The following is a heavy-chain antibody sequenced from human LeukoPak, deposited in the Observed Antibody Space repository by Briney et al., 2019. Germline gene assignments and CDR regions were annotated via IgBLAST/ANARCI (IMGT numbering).Heavy chain of an antibody. Sequence: ASVKVSCKASGYTFTTYNINWVRQAPGQGLEWMGWISGYNGNTNYAQKLQGRVTMTTDTSTSTAYMELRSLRSDDTAVYYCARDGFCSSLDYWGQGTLVTVSS. CDR3: ARDGFCSSLDY. J-gene: IGHJ4*02. CDR2: ISGYNGNT. CDR1: GYTFTTYN. D-gene: IGHD2-2*03. V-gene: IGHV1-18*01.